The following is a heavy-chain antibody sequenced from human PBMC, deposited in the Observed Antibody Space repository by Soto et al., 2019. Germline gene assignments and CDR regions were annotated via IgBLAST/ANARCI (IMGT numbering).Heavy chain of an antibody. CDR1: GFTFSSYD. Sequence: GGSLRLSCAASGFTFSSYDMHWVRQATGKGLEWVSAIGTAGDTYYPGSVKGRFTISRENAKNSLYLQMNSLRAEDTAVYYCARGARHIPVGATDFDYWGQGTLVTVSS. CDR3: ARGARHIPVGATDFDY. V-gene: IGHV3-13*01. D-gene: IGHD1-26*01. CDR2: IGTAGDT. J-gene: IGHJ4*02.